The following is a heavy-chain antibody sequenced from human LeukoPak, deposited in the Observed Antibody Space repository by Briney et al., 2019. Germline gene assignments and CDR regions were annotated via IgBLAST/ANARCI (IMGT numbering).Heavy chain of an antibody. V-gene: IGHV3-64*01. J-gene: IGHJ5*02. CDR2: ISSNGGST. Sequence: GGPLRLSCAASGFTFSSYAMHWVRQAPGKGLEYVSAISSNGGSTYYANSVKGRFTISRDNSKNTLYLQMGSLRAEDMAVYYCARGALGYCSSTSCFATQFGAWGQGTLVTVSS. CDR1: GFTFSSYA. D-gene: IGHD2-2*01. CDR3: ARGALGYCSSTSCFATQFGA.